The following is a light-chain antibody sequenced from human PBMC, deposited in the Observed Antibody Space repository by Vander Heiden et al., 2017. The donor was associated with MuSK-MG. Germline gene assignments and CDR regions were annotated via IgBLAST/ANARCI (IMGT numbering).Light chain of an antibody. Sequence: QSVLTQPPSVSAAPGQKATISCSGSSSNIGGFYVSWYEQLPGTAPKLLIYDNDKRPSGIPDRFSGSKSGTSATLSITGLQTGDETDYSCGTWDVSLSAVVFGGGTKVTVL. CDR1: SSNIGGFY. V-gene: IGLV1-51*01. J-gene: IGLJ3*02. CDR3: GTWDVSLSAVV. CDR2: DND.